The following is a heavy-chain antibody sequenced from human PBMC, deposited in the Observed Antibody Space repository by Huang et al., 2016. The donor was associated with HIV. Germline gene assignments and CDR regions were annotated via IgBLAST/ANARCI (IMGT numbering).Heavy chain of an antibody. CDR2: LSYAGKM. J-gene: IGHJ2*01. V-gene: IGHV4-39*01. CDR3: ARNHDFWRGRMFAISYFDV. CDR1: GGSINTGRYY. Sequence: QMRFQESGPGLVKPSGTLSLTCTVSGGSINTGRYYWGWIRQPPGKGLKWVGSLSYAGKMHYGPSLKARLTMSADTSKNQFSLNLSSVTAADTAIYYCARNHDFWRGRMFAISYFDVWGRDTLVTVAS. D-gene: IGHD3-3*01.